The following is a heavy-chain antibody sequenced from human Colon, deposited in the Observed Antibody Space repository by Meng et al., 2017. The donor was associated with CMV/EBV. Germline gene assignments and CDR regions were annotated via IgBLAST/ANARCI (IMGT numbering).Heavy chain of an antibody. V-gene: IGHV3-74*01. CDR2: ISGDGSST. J-gene: IGHJ4*02. D-gene: IGHD3-3*01. CDR3: VRDGVTPDY. Sequence: GESLKISCAASGFTFSTYWMHWVRQAPGKGRVWVSRISGDGSSTGYADSVKGRFTISRDNAKNSLYLDMNSLRVEDTAMYYCVRDGVTPDYWGQGTLVTVSS. CDR1: GFTFSTYW.